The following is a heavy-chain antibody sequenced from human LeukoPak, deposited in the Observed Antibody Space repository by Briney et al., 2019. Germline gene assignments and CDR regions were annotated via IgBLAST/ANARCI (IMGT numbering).Heavy chain of an antibody. CDR2: RYYSGST. CDR3: ARQIGMGLWAFDD. D-gene: IGHD2-21*01. CDR1: GCSISSGDYY. Sequence: SQTLSLTCTVSGCSISSGDYYWIWIRQPPGKGLEWTASRYYSGSTHYNPALKSRVYISVDTSKSQFSRKMSSVTAEDTAVYCCARQIGMGLWAFDDWGQGTPVTVSS. V-gene: IGHV4-39*01. J-gene: IGHJ4*02.